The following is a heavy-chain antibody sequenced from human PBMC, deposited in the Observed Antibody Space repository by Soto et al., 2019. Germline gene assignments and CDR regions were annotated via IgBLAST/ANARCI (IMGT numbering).Heavy chain of an antibody. Sequence: SETLSLTCTVSGGSISSCGYYWSWIRQHPGKGLEWIGYIYYSGSTYYNPSLKSRVTISVDTSKNQFSLKLSSVTAADTAVYYCAKFLRGVGNDCGMDXWGQGTTVTVSS. V-gene: IGHV4-31*03. J-gene: IGHJ6*02. CDR3: AKFLRGVGNDCGMDX. D-gene: IGHD3-10*01. CDR2: IYYSGST. CDR1: GGSISSCGYY.